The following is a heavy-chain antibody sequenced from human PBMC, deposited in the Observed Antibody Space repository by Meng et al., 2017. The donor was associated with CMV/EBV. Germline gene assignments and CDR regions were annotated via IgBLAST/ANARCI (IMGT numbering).Heavy chain of an antibody. V-gene: IGHV3-30*02. CDR1: GFTFSSYG. D-gene: IGHD6-13*01. CDR3: AKQLVYYYYGMDV. Sequence: GGSLRLSCAASGFTFSSYGMHWVRQAPGKGLGWVAFIRYDGSNKYYADSVKGRFTISRDNSKNTLYLQMNSLRAEDTAVYYCAKQLVYYYYGMDVWGQGTTVTVSS. J-gene: IGHJ6*02. CDR2: IRYDGSNK.